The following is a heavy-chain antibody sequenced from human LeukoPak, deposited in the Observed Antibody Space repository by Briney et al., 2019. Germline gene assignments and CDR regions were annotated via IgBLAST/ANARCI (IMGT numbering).Heavy chain of an antibody. J-gene: IGHJ4*02. D-gene: IGHD3-22*01. Sequence: PGGSLRLSCAASALTATTNYMSWVRQAPGKWLEWVSSIRRSRGYINHADSVKGRFTISRDNTKNSLYLQMNSLRDEDTAVYYCARGVILNYYDSSGYVDYWGQGTLVTVSS. V-gene: IGHV3-21*01. CDR1: ALTATTNY. CDR2: IRRSRGYI. CDR3: ARGVILNYYDSSGYVDY.